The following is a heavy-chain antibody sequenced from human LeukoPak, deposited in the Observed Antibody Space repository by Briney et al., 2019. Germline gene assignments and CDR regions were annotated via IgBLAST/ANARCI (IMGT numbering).Heavy chain of an antibody. J-gene: IGHJ4*02. D-gene: IGHD4-23*01. CDR2: IYYSGSP. V-gene: IGHV4-59*01. Sequence: PWETLSLTCTVSGASISNYHWSWIRRPPGKGLEWIGYIYYSGSPNYNPSLKSRVTMSVDMSKNQFSLKLTSVTAADTAVYYCARHDYGRNSPRAYFDHWGQGTLVTVSS. CDR1: GASISNYH. CDR3: ARHDYGRNSPRAYFDH.